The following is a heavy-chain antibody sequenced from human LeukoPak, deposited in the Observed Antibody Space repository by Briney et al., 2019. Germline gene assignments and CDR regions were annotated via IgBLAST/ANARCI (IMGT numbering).Heavy chain of an antibody. D-gene: IGHD3-9*01. CDR3: ARDLRNYDILTGYYRMGYYSYMDV. J-gene: IGHJ6*03. CDR2: IYTSGST. Sequence: SQTLSLTCTVSGGSISSGSYYWSWIRQPAGKGLEWIGRIYTSGSTNYNPSLKSRVTISVDTSKNQFSLKLSSVTAADTAVYYCARDLRNYDILTGYYRMGYYSYMDVWGKGTTVTVSS. V-gene: IGHV4-61*02. CDR1: GGSISSGSYY.